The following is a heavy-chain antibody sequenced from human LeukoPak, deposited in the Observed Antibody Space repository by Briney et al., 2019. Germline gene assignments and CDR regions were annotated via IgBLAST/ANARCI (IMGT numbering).Heavy chain of an antibody. Sequence: GGSLRPSCAASGFTFSSYGMHWVRQAPGKGLEWVAVISYDGSNKFYADSVKGRFTISRDNSKNTLYLQMNSLRAEDTAVYYCAKDLYDYGDYWYFDLWGRGTLVTVSS. CDR2: ISYDGSNK. CDR3: AKDLYDYGDYWYFDL. V-gene: IGHV3-30*18. J-gene: IGHJ2*01. D-gene: IGHD4-17*01. CDR1: GFTFSSYG.